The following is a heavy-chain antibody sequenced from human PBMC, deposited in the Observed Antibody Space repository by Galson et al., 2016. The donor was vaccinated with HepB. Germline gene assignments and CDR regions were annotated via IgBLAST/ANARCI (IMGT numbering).Heavy chain of an antibody. CDR1: GFTFNNYA. V-gene: IGHV3-23*01. D-gene: IGHD6-19*01. CDR3: ARARGWYLHWFFDL. CDR2: ISGSAVST. Sequence: SLRLSCAASGFTFNNYAMSWVRQVPGKGLEWVSFISGSAVSTYYADSVKGRFIISRDNSKSTVYLQISRLRAEDTAVYYCARARGWYLHWFFDLWGRGTLVTVSS. J-gene: IGHJ2*01.